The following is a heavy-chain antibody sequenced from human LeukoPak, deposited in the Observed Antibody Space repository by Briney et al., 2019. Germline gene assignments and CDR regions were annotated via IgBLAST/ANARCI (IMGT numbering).Heavy chain of an antibody. J-gene: IGHJ4*02. V-gene: IGHV4-59*01. Sequence: PSETLSLTCSVSGISISTYYWIWIRQPPAKGLEWMGFFSYSGSTKYNPSLKSRVTMSVDTSKNQFSLKLSSVTAADTAVYYCARMYSGTSYYFDYWGQGTLVTVSS. CDR3: ARMYSGTSYYFDY. CDR1: GISISTYY. D-gene: IGHD1-26*01. CDR2: FSYSGST.